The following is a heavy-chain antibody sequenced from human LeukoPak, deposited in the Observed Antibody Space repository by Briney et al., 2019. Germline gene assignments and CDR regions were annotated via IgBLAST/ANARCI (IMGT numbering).Heavy chain of an antibody. Sequence: PGGSLRLSCAASGFTFSSYGMHWVRQAPGKGLVWVARINSDGSSTTYADSVKGRFTISRDNTKNTLYLQMNSLSAEDTAVYYCARDGVEFYNWFDPWGQGTLVTVSS. CDR1: GFTFSSYG. V-gene: IGHV3-74*01. CDR3: ARDGVEFYNWFDP. CDR2: INSDGSST. J-gene: IGHJ5*02. D-gene: IGHD2-21*01.